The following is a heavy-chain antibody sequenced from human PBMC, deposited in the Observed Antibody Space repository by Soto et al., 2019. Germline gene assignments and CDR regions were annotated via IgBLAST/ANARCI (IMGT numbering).Heavy chain of an antibody. J-gene: IGHJ5*02. Sequence: SETLSRTCTVSGASISGFYWSWIRKSAGKGLEWIGRIYATGTTDYNPSLKSRVMMSVDTSKKQFSLKLRSVTAADTAVYYCVRDGTKTLRDWVDPWGQVLSVTFSS. CDR2: IYATGTT. V-gene: IGHV4-4*07. D-gene: IGHD1-1*01. CDR3: VRDGTKTLRDWVDP. CDR1: GASISGFY.